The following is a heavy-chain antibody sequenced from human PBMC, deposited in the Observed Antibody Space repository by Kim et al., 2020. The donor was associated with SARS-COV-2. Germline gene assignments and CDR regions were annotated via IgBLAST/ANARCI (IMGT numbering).Heavy chain of an antibody. CDR3: ARTGGNYGSADY. V-gene: IGHV3-11*06. D-gene: IGHD4-17*01. CDR2: IIKSGTST. Sequence: GGSLRLSCAASGFSVSDYSMSWVRQAPGKGLEWLSYIIKSGTSTNYADSVKGRSTISRDNAKNSLYLEVSSLRTEDTAVYYCARTGGNYGSADYWGQGTLVTVSS. CDR1: GFSVSDYS. J-gene: IGHJ4*02.